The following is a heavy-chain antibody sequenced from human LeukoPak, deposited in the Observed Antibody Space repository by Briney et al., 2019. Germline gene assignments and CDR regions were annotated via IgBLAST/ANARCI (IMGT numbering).Heavy chain of an antibody. J-gene: IGHJ1*01. Sequence: SETLSLTCTVSGGSISSSSYYWGWIRQPPGKGLEWIGSIYHSGSTNYNPSLKSRVTISVDKSKNQFSLKLSSVTAADTAVYYCARDGMIGTPQPQYFQHWGQGTLVTVSS. CDR1: GGSISSSSYY. CDR3: ARDGMIGTPQPQYFQH. D-gene: IGHD3-22*01. CDR2: IYHSGST. V-gene: IGHV4-39*07.